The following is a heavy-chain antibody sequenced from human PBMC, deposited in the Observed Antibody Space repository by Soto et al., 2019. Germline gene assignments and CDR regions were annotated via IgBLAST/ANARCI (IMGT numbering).Heavy chain of an antibody. V-gene: IGHV4-31*03. CDR1: GGSISSGGYY. D-gene: IGHD1-26*01. Sequence: QVQLQESGPGLVKPSQTLSLTCTVSGGSISSGGYYWTWIRQHPGKGLEWIGYIYYSGSTYYNPSLKSRVTLSVDTSKNQFSLKLSSVTAADTAVYYCVSGTEVSPSWHVWGQGTTVTVSS. CDR2: IYYSGST. J-gene: IGHJ6*02. CDR3: VSGTEVSPSWHV.